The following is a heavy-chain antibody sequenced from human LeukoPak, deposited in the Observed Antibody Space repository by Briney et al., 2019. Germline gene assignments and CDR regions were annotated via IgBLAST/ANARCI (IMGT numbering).Heavy chain of an antibody. CDR1: GFTFSDYF. J-gene: IGHJ4*02. CDR2: ISSSGSTI. Sequence: GGSLRLSYAASGFTFSDYFMSWIRQAPGKGLEWISYISSSGSTIYYADSVKGRFTISRDNAKNSLYLQMNSLRAEDTAVYYCARKDYYGSGSYFYWGQGTLVTVSS. CDR3: ARKDYYGSGSYFY. D-gene: IGHD3-10*01. V-gene: IGHV3-11*04.